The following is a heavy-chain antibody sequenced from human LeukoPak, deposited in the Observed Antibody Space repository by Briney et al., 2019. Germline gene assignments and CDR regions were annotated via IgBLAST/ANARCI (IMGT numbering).Heavy chain of an antibody. Sequence: GGSLRLSCAASGFTFSSYAMHWVRQAPGKGLEWVAVISYDGSNKYYADSVKGRFTISRDNSKNTLYLQMNSLRAEDTAVYYCAEDLTLTTVTLPHPFDYWGQGTLVTVSS. CDR3: AEDLTLTTVTLPHPFDY. V-gene: IGHV3-30-3*01. CDR2: ISYDGSNK. J-gene: IGHJ4*02. D-gene: IGHD4-17*01. CDR1: GFTFSSYA.